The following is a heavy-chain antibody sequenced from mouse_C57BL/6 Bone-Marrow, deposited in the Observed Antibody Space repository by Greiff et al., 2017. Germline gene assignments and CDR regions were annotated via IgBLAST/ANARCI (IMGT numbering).Heavy chain of an antibody. D-gene: IGHD2-5*01. Sequence: QVQLQQSGPELVKPGASVKISCKASGYSFTSYYIHWVKQRPGQGLEWIGWIYPGSGNTKYNEKFKGKATLTADTSSSTAYMQLSSLTSEDSAVSYCARAYYSSSFAYWGQGTLVTVSA. CDR1: GYSFTSYY. CDR3: ARAYYSSSFAY. CDR2: IYPGSGNT. J-gene: IGHJ3*01. V-gene: IGHV1-66*01.